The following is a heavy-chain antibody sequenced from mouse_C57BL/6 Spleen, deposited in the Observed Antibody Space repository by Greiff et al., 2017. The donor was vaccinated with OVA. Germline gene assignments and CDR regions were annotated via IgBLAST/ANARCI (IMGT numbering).Heavy chain of an antibody. J-gene: IGHJ2*01. D-gene: IGHD1-1*01. Sequence: EVHLVESGGGLVKPGGSLKLSCAASGFTFSSYAMSWVRQTPEKRLEWVATISDGGSYTYYPDNVKGRFTISRDNAKNNLYLQMSHLKSEDTAMYYCARDYYGSSFDYFDDWGQGTTLTVSS. CDR2: ISDGGSYT. CDR1: GFTFSSYA. V-gene: IGHV5-4*01. CDR3: ARDYYGSSFDYFDD.